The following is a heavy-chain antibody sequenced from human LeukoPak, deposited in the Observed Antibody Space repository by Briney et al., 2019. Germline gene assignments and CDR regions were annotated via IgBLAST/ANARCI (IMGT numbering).Heavy chain of an antibody. Sequence: PGGSLRLSCAASGFTFSSYAMSWVRQAPGKGLEWVSAISGSGGSTYYADSVKGRFTISRDNSKNTLYLQMNSLRAEDTAVYYCAKALEYSSSSWDQTFDYWGQGTRVTVSS. D-gene: IGHD6-6*01. CDR2: ISGSGGST. CDR3: AKALEYSSSSWDQTFDY. V-gene: IGHV3-23*01. CDR1: GFTFSSYA. J-gene: IGHJ4*02.